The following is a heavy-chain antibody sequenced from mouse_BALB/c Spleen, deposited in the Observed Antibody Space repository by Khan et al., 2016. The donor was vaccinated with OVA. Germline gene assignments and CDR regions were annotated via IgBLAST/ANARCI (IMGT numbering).Heavy chain of an antibody. D-gene: IGHD2-14*01. J-gene: IGHJ4*01. CDR3: ARDYYRYDGYYAMDY. Sequence: QVQLKQSGPGLVAPSQSLSITCTVSGFSLSRYNIHWVRQPPGKGLEWLGMIWGGGGTDYNSTLKIRLSISKDNSKSQVFLKMNSLQTDDTAMYYCARDYYRYDGYYAMDYWGQKTSVTVSS. CDR1: GFSLSRYN. V-gene: IGHV2-6-4*01. CDR2: IWGGGGT.